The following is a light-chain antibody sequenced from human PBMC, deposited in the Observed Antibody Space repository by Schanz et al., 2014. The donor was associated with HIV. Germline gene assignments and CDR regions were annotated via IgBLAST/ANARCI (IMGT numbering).Light chain of an antibody. Sequence: EIVLTQSPGSLSLSPGGRATLSCGASQRLSSSYLAWYQQKRDQPPRLVIYATSTRAAGIPDRFSGTGSETDFTLTISSLEPEDFAVYYCQYFGNSGGTFGGGTKVEIK. CDR1: QRLSSSY. V-gene: IGKV3-20*01. CDR2: ATS. J-gene: IGKJ4*01. CDR3: QYFGNSGGT.